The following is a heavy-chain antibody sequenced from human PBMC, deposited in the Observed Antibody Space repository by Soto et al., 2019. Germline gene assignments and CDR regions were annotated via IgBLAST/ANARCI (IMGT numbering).Heavy chain of an antibody. Sequence: QVQLVESGGGVVQPGRSLRLSCAASGFTFSSYAMHWVRQAPGKGLEWVAVISYDGSNKYCADSVKGRFTISRDNSKNTLYLQMNSLRAEDTAVYYCARALYGDYAWVDYWGQGTLVTVSS. D-gene: IGHD4-17*01. CDR1: GFTFSSYA. J-gene: IGHJ4*02. CDR2: ISYDGSNK. CDR3: ARALYGDYAWVDY. V-gene: IGHV3-30-3*01.